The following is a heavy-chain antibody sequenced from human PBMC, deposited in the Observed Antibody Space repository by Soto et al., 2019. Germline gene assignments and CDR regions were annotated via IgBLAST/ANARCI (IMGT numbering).Heavy chain of an antibody. CDR1: GFTVSSNY. J-gene: IGHJ4*02. V-gene: IGHV3-66*01. CDR3: AIRGDYSSSSFFTY. D-gene: IGHD6-6*01. Sequence: GGSLRLSCAASGFTVSSNYMSWVRQAPGKGLEWVSVIYSGGSTYYADSVKGRFTISRDNSKNTLYLQMNSLRAEDTAVYYCAIRGDYSSSSFFTYWGQGTLVTVSS. CDR2: IYSGGST.